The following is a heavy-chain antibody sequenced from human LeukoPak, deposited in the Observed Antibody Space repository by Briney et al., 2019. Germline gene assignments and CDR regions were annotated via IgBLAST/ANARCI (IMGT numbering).Heavy chain of an antibody. V-gene: IGHV3-23*01. J-gene: IGHJ6*04. Sequence: PGGSLRLSCAASGFTFSSYAMSWVRQAPGKGLEWVSAISGSGGSTYYADSVKGRFTISRDNSKNTLYLQMNSLRAEDTAVYYCAKSPSVYYYYGMDVWGKGTTVTVFS. CDR2: ISGSGGST. CDR1: GFTFSSYA. CDR3: AKSPSVYYYYGMDV.